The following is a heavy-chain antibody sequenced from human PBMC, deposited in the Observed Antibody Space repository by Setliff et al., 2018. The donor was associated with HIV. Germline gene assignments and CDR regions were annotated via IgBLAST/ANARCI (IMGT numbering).Heavy chain of an antibody. CDR2: IYPGDSDT. CDR1: GYNFRSYW. V-gene: IGHV5-51*01. J-gene: IGHJ3*02. Sequence: GESLKISCQGSGYNFRSYWIAWVRQMPGKGLEYLGIIYPGDSDTRYSPSFQGQVTISADKSISTAYLQWSSLKASDTAMYYCASGSRGLNAFDIWGQGTMVTVSS. D-gene: IGHD1-26*01. CDR3: ASGSRGLNAFDI.